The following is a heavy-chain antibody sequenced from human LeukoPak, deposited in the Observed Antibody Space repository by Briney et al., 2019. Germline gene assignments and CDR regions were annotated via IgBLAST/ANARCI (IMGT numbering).Heavy chain of an antibody. J-gene: IGHJ4*02. V-gene: IGHV1-2*02. CDR3: ARVYYDILTGYYPFDY. CDR1: GYTFTGYY. CDR2: INPNSGGT. D-gene: IGHD3-9*01. Sequence: ASVKVSCKASGYTFTGYYMHWVRQAPGQGLEGMGWINPNSGGTNYAQKFQGRVTMTRDTSISTAYMELSRLRSDDTAVYFCARVYYDILTGYYPFDYWGQGTLVTVSS.